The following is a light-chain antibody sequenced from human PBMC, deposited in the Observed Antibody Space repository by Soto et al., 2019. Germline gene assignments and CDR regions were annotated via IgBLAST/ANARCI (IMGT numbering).Light chain of an antibody. CDR2: DAS. V-gene: IGKV3-11*01. Sequence: EIVLTQSPVTLSLSPGERATLSCRASQRVRTYLAWYQVKPGQAPRLLIYDASRRASGVPARFSGRGSGPAFTLTIRSLEPEDFSLSDCQQRNTWPPITCGQGTRLEIK. CDR3: QQRNTWPPIT. CDR1: QRVRTY. J-gene: IGKJ5*01.